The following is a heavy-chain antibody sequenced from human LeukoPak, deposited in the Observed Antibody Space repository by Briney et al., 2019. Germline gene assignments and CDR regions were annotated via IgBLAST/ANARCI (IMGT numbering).Heavy chain of an antibody. CDR3: ARSGHSSGWYLDY. CDR2: IYYSGST. V-gene: IGHV4-39*07. CDR1: GGSISSNSYY. J-gene: IGHJ4*02. D-gene: IGHD6-19*01. Sequence: SETLSLTCAVSGGSISSNSYYWGWIRQPPGKGLEWIGSIYYSGSTYYNPSLKSRVTISVDTSKNQFSLKLSSVTAADTAVYYCARSGHSSGWYLDYWGQGTLVTVSS.